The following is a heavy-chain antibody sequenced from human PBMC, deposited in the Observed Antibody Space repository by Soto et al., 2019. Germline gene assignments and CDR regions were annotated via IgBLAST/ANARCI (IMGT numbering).Heavy chain of an antibody. CDR2: SINKANSYTT. Sequence: EVQLVESGGGLVQPGGSLRLSCAASGFTFSDHYMDWVRQAPGQGLEWVARSINKANSYTTEYSASVKGRFTISRDDSKNSLYLQTNSLKTEDTAVYYCTRSGSYTAFNVWGQGTMVTVSS. CDR1: GFTFSDHY. V-gene: IGHV3-72*01. CDR3: TRSGSYTAFNV. D-gene: IGHD1-26*01. J-gene: IGHJ3*01.